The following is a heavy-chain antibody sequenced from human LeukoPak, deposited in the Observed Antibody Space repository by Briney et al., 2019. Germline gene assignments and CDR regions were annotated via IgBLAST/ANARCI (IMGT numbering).Heavy chain of an antibody. Sequence: RASVKVSCKASGYTFTSYDINWVRQATGQGLEWMGWMNPNSGNTGYAQKFQGRVTMTRNTSISTAYMELSSLRSEDTAVYYCARWVPTSGYDYRYYYYGVDVWGQGTTVTVSS. CDR2: MNPNSGNT. CDR3: ARWVPTSGYDYRYYYYGVDV. D-gene: IGHD5-12*01. V-gene: IGHV1-8*01. J-gene: IGHJ6*02. CDR1: GYTFTSYD.